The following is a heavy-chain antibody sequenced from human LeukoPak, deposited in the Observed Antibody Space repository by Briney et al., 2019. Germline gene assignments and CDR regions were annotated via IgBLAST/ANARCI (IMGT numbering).Heavy chain of an antibody. V-gene: IGHV3-66*01. Sequence: GGSLRLSCVASGIDVSTDYITWVRQAPGKGLEWVSIIYSEGTTYYADSVKGRFSISRDISKNTVTLQMSSLRAEDTAVYYCARARFNGMDVWGQGTTVTVSS. D-gene: IGHD3-3*01. CDR1: GIDVSTDY. CDR3: ARARFNGMDV. CDR2: IYSEGTT. J-gene: IGHJ6*02.